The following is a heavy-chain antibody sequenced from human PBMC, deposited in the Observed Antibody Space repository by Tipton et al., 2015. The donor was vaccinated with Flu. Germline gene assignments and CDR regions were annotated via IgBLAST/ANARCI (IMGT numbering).Heavy chain of an antibody. V-gene: IGHV4-34*01. J-gene: IGHJ4*02. CDR1: GGSFSGYY. Sequence: TLSLTCAVYGGSFSGYYWSWIRQPPGKGLEWIGEINHSGSINYNPSLKSRVTISVDTSKNQFSLKLSSVTAADTAVYYCTRKHLYFDYWGRGTLVTVSS. CDR2: INHSGSI. CDR3: TRKHLYFDY.